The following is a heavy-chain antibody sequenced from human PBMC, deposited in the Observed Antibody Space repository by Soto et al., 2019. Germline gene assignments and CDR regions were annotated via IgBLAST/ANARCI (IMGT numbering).Heavy chain of an antibody. J-gene: IGHJ6*02. D-gene: IGHD2-15*01. CDR1: GYTFTSYA. V-gene: IGHV1-3*01. Sequence: ASVKVSCKASGYTFTSYAIHWVRQAPGQRLEWMGWINAGNGNTKYAQKFQGRVTITADESTSTAYMELSSLRSEDTAVYYCARDPYPAFDIRGGADCSGGSCTTFSAYYYYGMDVWGQGTTVTVSS. CDR2: INAGNGNT. CDR3: ARDPYPAFDIRGGADCSGGSCTTFSAYYYYGMDV.